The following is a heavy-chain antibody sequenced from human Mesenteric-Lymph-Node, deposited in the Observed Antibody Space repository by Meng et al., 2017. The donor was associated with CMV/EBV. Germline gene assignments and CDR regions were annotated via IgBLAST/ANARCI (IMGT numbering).Heavy chain of an antibody. CDR3: AKDKEYSSGWYSDY. J-gene: IGHJ4*02. CDR2: ISASGGTT. CDR1: GFPFSVYA. V-gene: IGHV3-23*01. D-gene: IGHD6-19*01. Sequence: SGFPFSVYAMSWVRQAPGKGLEWVSAISASGGTTYYADSVKGRFTISRDNSKNTLYLQMNSLRAEDTAVYYCAKDKEYSSGWYSDYWGQGTLVTVSS.